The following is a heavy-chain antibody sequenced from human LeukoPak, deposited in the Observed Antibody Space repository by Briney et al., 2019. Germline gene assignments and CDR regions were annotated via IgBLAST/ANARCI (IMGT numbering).Heavy chain of an antibody. CDR2: IIPIFGTA. CDR3: ARRGKTYYDFWSGYHLLDY. J-gene: IGHJ4*02. D-gene: IGHD3-3*01. V-gene: IGHV1-69*05. Sequence: ASVKVSCKASGYTFTSYGISWVRQAPGQGLEWMGGIIPIFGTANYAQKFQGRVTITTDESTSTAYMELSSLRSEDTAVYYCARRGKTYYDFWSGYHLLDYWGQGTLVTVSS. CDR1: GYTFTSYG.